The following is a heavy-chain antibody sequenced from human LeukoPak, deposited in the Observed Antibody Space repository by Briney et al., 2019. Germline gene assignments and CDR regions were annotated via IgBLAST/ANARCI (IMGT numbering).Heavy chain of an antibody. CDR3: ARYGVSSSTSYIDF. J-gene: IGHJ4*02. V-gene: IGHV3-21*01. CDR1: GFTFSTCA. Sequence: GGSLRLSCAASGFTFSTCAMNWVRQAPGEGLKWVSCITGDSAYIYYADSVKRRFTIARDNAKHALYLQVNSLRAEDTAVYYCARYGVSSSTSYIDFWGQGTLVTVSS. CDR2: ITGDSAYI. D-gene: IGHD2-2*01.